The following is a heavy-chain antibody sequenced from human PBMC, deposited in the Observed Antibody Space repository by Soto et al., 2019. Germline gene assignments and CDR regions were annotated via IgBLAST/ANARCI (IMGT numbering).Heavy chain of an antibody. CDR2: INHSGST. V-gene: IGHV4-34*01. CDR1: GGSFSGYY. CDR3: ARGWSGWRVWLDY. J-gene: IGHJ4*02. D-gene: IGHD6-19*01. Sequence: QVQLQQWGAGLLKPSETLSLTCAVYGGSFSGYYWSWIRQPPGKGLEWIGEINHSGSTNYNPSLKSRVTISVETSTNQSSLKLSSVTAADTAVYYCARGWSGWRVWLDYWGQGTLVTVSS.